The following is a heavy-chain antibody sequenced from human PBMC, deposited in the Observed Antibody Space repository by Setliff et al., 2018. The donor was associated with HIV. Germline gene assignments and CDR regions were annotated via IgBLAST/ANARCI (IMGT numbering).Heavy chain of an antibody. CDR2: INHSGST. J-gene: IGHJ6*02. CDR3: AREDYYYYGMDV. CDR1: GGSFSDYF. Sequence: PSETLSLTCAVYGGSFSDYFWSWIRQPPGKGLEWIGEINHSGSTNYNPSLKSRVTISVDTSKNQFSLKLSSVTAADTAVYYCAREDYYYYGMDVWGQGTTVTVSS. V-gene: IGHV4-34*01.